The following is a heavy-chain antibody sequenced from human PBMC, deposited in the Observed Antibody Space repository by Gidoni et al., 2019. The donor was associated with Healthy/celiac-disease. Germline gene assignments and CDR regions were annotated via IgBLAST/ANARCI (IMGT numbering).Heavy chain of an antibody. J-gene: IGHJ4*02. CDR3: ARRYYYGSGRVGAFDY. CDR1: GGSFSGYY. D-gene: IGHD3-10*01. CDR2: INHSGS. Sequence: QVQLQQWGAGLLKPSETLSLTCAVYGGSFSGYYWSWIRQPPGKGLEWIGEINHSGSTISVDTSKNQFSLKLSSVTAADTAVYYCARRYYYGSGRVGAFDYWGQGTLVTVSS. V-gene: IGHV4-34*01.